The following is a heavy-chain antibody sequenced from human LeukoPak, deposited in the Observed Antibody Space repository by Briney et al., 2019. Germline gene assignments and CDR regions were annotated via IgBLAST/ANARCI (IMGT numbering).Heavy chain of an antibody. CDR1: GFTFSTYA. CDR3: ARIKGGAYTGNFDL. D-gene: IGHD2-21*01. CDR2: ISDVGYT. J-gene: IGHJ2*01. Sequence: PGGSLRLSCGASGFTFSTYAMSWVRQAPGKGLEWVSSISDVGYTYYADSVKGRFTISRDNSKNTLYLQTNSLRAEDTAVYYCARIKGGAYTGNFDLWGRGTLVTVSS. V-gene: IGHV3-23*01.